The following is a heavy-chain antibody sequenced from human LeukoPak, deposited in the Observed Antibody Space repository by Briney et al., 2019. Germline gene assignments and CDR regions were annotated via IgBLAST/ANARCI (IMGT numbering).Heavy chain of an antibody. Sequence: GASVKVSCKASGYTFTGYYMHWVRQAPGQGLEWMGWINPNSGGTNYAQKFQGRVTMTRDTSISTAYMELSRLRSDDTAVYYCARDWSGYSGYERYNWFAPWGQGTLVTVSS. CDR3: ARDWSGYSGYERYNWFAP. V-gene: IGHV1-2*02. D-gene: IGHD5-12*01. J-gene: IGHJ5*02. CDR2: INPNSGGT. CDR1: GYTFTGYY.